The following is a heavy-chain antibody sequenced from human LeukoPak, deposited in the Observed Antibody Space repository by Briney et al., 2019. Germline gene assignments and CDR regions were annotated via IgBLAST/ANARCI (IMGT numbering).Heavy chain of an antibody. Sequence: GASVKVSCKASGYNFSTYGISWVRQAPGQGLEWMGWISPFNGNTNYAQKVQGRVTMTTDTSTSTVYMELRSLRSDDTAVYYCARDLDIVVVAAALRHYGLDVWGQGTTVTVSS. J-gene: IGHJ6*02. CDR1: GYNFSTYG. CDR3: ARDLDIVVVAAALRHYGLDV. V-gene: IGHV1-18*01. D-gene: IGHD2-15*01. CDR2: ISPFNGNT.